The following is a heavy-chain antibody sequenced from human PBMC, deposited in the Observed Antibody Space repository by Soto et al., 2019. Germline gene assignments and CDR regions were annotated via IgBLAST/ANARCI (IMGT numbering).Heavy chain of an antibody. Sequence: QVQLVQSGAEVKKPGASVKVSCKASGYTFTSYGISWVRQAPGQGLEWMGWISAYNGNTNYAQKLQGRVTMTTDTSTSTAYMERRSQRSDDTAVYYCARDGVDTATGYYYGMDVWGQGTTVTVSS. D-gene: IGHD5-18*01. V-gene: IGHV1-18*01. CDR3: ARDGVDTATGYYYGMDV. CDR1: GYTFTSYG. CDR2: ISAYNGNT. J-gene: IGHJ6*02.